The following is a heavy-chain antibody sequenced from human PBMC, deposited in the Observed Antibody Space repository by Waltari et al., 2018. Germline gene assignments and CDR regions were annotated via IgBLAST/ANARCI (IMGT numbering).Heavy chain of an antibody. CDR2: IYHSGST. CDR1: GGSISSGGYS. Sequence: QLQLQESGSGLVKPSQTLSLTCAASGGSISSGGYSWSWIRQPPGQGLEWIGYIYHSGSTYYNPSLKSRVTISVDRSKNQFSLKLSSVTAADTAVYYCARKLGYCSGGSCYGAGAFDIWGQGTMVTVSS. V-gene: IGHV4-30-2*01. J-gene: IGHJ3*02. CDR3: ARKLGYCSGGSCYGAGAFDI. D-gene: IGHD2-15*01.